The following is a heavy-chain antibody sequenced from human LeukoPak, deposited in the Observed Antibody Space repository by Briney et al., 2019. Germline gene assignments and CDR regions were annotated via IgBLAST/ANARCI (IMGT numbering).Heavy chain of an antibody. CDR2: IIPILGIA. V-gene: IGHV1-69*04. Sequence: GASVKVSCKASGGTFSSYAISWVRQAPGQGLEWMGRIIPILGIANYAQKFQGRVTITADESTSTAYMELSSLRSEDTAVYYCATLDYYGSGSYPYWGQGTLVTVSS. CDR1: GGTFSSYA. CDR3: ATLDYYGSGSYPY. D-gene: IGHD3-10*01. J-gene: IGHJ4*02.